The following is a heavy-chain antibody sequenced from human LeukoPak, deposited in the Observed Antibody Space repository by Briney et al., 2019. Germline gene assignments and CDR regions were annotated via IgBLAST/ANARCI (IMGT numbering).Heavy chain of an antibody. CDR3: ARVTGDGYNYIDY. V-gene: IGHV4-59*01. J-gene: IGHJ4*02. D-gene: IGHD5-24*01. CDR2: IYYSGST. CDR1: GGSISSYY. Sequence: SETLSLTCTVSGGSISSYYWSWIRQPPGQGLEWIAYIYYSGSTNYNPSLKSRVTISVDTSKNQFSLKLSSVTAADTAVYYCARVTGDGYNYIDYWGQGTLVTVSS.